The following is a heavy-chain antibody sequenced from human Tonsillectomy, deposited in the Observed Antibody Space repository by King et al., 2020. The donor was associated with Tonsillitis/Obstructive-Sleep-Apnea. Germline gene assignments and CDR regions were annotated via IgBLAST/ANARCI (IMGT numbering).Heavy chain of an antibody. CDR2: IWYDGSNK. CDR1: GFTFSSYG. J-gene: IGHJ5*02. Sequence: VQLVESGGGVVQPGRSLRLSCAASGFTFSSYGMHCVRQASGKGLEWVAVIWYDGSNKYYADSVKGRFTIPRDNSKNTLYLQMNSLRAEDTAVYYCARDYCTGGVCNWFDPWGQGTLVTVSS. CDR3: ARDYCTGGVCNWFDP. D-gene: IGHD2-8*02. V-gene: IGHV3-33*01.